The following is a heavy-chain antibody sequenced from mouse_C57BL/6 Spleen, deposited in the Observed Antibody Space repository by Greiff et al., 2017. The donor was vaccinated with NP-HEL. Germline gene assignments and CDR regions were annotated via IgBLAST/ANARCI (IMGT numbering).Heavy chain of an antibody. D-gene: IGHD1-1*01. CDR2: IDPEDGET. J-gene: IGHJ2*01. CDR3: ALSTTVVAGNY. CDR1: GFNIQDYY. Sequence: VQLQQSGAELVKPGASVKLSCTASGFNIQDYYMHWVKQRTEQGLEWIGRIDPEDGETKYAPKFQGKATITADPSSNTAYLQLRSLTSEDTAVYYCALSTTVVAGNYWGQGTTLTVSS. V-gene: IGHV14-2*01.